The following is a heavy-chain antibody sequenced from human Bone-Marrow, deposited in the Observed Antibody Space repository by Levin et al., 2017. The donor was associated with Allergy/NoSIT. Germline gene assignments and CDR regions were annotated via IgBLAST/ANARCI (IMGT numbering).Heavy chain of an antibody. Sequence: GESLKISCSGSGFIFSYYPMHWLRQAPGKGLEYISGIVGNGGVTYYADSVQDRFTISRDNSKDTLYLQMNSLTPDDTAVYYCARRPGGPQSDWFFDLWGRGTLVTVSS. CDR3: ARRPGGPQSDWFFDL. J-gene: IGHJ2*01. V-gene: IGHV3-64D*06. CDR1: GFIFSYYP. CDR2: IVGNGGVT. D-gene: IGHD3-16*01.